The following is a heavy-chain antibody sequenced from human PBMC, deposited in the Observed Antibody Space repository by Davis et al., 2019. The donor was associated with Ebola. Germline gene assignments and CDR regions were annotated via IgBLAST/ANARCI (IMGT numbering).Heavy chain of an antibody. V-gene: IGHV1-2*06. D-gene: IGHD3-22*01. CDR1: GYSFIIYP. Sequence: ASVKVSCKASGYSFIIYPMHWVRQAPAQGLEWMGRINPNSGGTNYAQKFQGRVTMTRDTSISTAYMELSRLKSDDTAVYYCARDPYYYDSSGYYYPFDYWGQGTLVTVSS. CDR2: INPNSGGT. J-gene: IGHJ4*02. CDR3: ARDPYYYDSSGYYYPFDY.